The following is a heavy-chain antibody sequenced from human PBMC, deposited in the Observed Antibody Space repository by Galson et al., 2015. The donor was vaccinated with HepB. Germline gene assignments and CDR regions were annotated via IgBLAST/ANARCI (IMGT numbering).Heavy chain of an antibody. CDR3: ARIQLFTPSYYFDY. CDR2: ISAYNGNT. J-gene: IGHJ4*02. CDR1: GYTFTSSG. Sequence: SVKVSCKASGYTFTSSGISWVRQAPGQGLEWMGWISAYNGNTNYAQKLQGRVTMTTDTSTSTAYMELRSLRSDDTAVYYCARIQLFTPSYYFDYWGQGTLVTVSS. V-gene: IGHV1-18*01. D-gene: IGHD5-18*01.